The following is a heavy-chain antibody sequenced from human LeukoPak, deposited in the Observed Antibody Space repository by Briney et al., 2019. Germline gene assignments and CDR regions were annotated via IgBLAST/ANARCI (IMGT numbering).Heavy chain of an antibody. V-gene: IGHV3-23*01. D-gene: IGHD2-15*01. Sequence: GGSLRLSCAASGFTFSHYAMAWVRQAAGKGLEWVSTISGSGGDTHYADSVKGRFIISRDNSKDTLFLQMNSLRAEDTAVYYCAKGAVVLTALSSFDYWGQGTLVTVSS. J-gene: IGHJ4*02. CDR1: GFTFSHYA. CDR2: ISGSGGDT. CDR3: AKGAVVLTALSSFDY.